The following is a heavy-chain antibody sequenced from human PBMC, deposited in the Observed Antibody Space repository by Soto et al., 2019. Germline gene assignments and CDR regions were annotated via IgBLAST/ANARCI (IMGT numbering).Heavy chain of an antibody. CDR2: IYYSGST. J-gene: IGHJ4*02. V-gene: IGHV4-39*01. Sequence: QLQLQESGPGLVKPSETLSLTCTVSGGSISSSSYYYWGWIRQPPGKGLEWIGTIYYSGSTYYNPSLKSRVTISVDTSKNQFSLRLSSVTAADTAVYYCARHHSSGYNFFDYWGQGTLVTVSS. CDR3: ARHHSSGYNFFDY. D-gene: IGHD3-22*01. CDR1: GGSISSSSYYY.